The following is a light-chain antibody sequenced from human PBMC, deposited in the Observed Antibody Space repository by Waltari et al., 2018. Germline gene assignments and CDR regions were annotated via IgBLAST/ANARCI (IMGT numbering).Light chain of an antibody. CDR3: QQYGSSPPPT. J-gene: IGKJ4*01. CDR1: QGVSSSY. Sequence: EIVLTQSPGTLSLSPGERATLSCRASQGVSSSYLACCQQKPGQAPRLLTDGSSSRATGIPDRSSGSGSGPDFPLTISSLSPAASAVYYRQQYGSSPPPTFGGGSKVEIK. V-gene: IGKV3-20*01. CDR2: GSS.